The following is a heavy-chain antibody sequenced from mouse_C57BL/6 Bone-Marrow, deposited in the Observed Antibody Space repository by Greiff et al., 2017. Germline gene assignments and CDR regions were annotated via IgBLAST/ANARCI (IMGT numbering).Heavy chain of an antibody. CDR2: IYPGSGNT. J-gene: IGHJ4*01. Sequence: VQLKESGAELVRPGASVKLSCKASGYTFTDYYINWVKQRPGQGLEWIARIYPGSGNTYYNEKFKGKATLTAEKSSSTAYMQLSSLTSEDSAVYFCARHYEGAMDYWGQGTSVTVSS. D-gene: IGHD2-4*01. CDR1: GYTFTDYY. V-gene: IGHV1-76*01. CDR3: ARHYEGAMDY.